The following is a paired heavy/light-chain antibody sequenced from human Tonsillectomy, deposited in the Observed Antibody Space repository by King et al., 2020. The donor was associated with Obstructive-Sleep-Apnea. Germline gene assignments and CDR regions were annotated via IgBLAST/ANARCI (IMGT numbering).Heavy chain of an antibody. CDR3: ARRLVGDSLGYFDY. Sequence: QITLKESGPALVKPTQTLTLTCTFSGFSLSTTGVGVGWIRQPPGKALEWLALIYWDDDERYSPSLKSRVTITKDTSKNQVVLTVTNMDPVDTATYYCARRLVGDSLGYFDYWGQGTLVTVSS. J-gene: IGHJ4*02. CDR1: GFSLSTTGVG. D-gene: IGHD3-16*01. V-gene: IGHV2-5*02. CDR2: IYWDDDE.
Light chain of an antibody. Sequence: QPVLTQPPSASASLGASVTLTCTLSSDYSNYKVDWYQQRPGKGPRFVMRVGTGGIVGSKGDGIPDRFSVLGAGLNRYLTIKNIQEEDESDYHCGADHGTGRNFVWVFGGGTKLTVL. CDR1: SDYSNYK. J-gene: IGLJ3*02. CDR2: VGTGGIVG. V-gene: IGLV9-49*01. CDR3: GADHGTGRNFVWV.